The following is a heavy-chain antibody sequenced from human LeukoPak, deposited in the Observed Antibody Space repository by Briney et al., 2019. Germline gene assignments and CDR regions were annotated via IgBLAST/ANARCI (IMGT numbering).Heavy chain of an antibody. D-gene: IGHD2/OR15-2a*01. CDR3: AGHHPRNTVDF. V-gene: IGHV4-59*08. Sequence: SETLSLTCTVPGGSISSYYWSWIRQPPGKGLEWIGCISYSGSTNYNPSLKSRVTISLDTSKNQFSLKLSSVTAADTAVYYCAGHHPRNTVDFWGQGTLVTVSS. J-gene: IGHJ4*02. CDR2: ISYSGST. CDR1: GGSISSYY.